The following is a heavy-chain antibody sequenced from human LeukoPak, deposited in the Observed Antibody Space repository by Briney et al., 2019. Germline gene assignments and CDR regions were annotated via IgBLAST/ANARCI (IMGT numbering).Heavy chain of an antibody. V-gene: IGHV3-9*01. J-gene: IGHJ4*02. CDR1: GFTFDDYA. CDR2: ISWNSGSI. D-gene: IGHD6-19*01. Sequence: GGSLRLSCAASGFTFDDYAMHWVRQAPGKGLEWVSGISWNSGSIGYADSVKGRFTISRDNAKISLYLQMNSLRAEDTALYYCAKAPYSSGWSPPFDYWGQGTLVTVSS. CDR3: AKAPYSSGWSPPFDY.